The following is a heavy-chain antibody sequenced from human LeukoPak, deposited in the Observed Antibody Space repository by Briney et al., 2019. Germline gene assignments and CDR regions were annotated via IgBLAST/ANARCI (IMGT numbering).Heavy chain of an antibody. J-gene: IGHJ4*02. Sequence: PGGSLRLSCAASGFTFSSYWMSWVRQAPGKGLEWVSGISGSGGNTYYADSVKGRFTISRDNSKNTLYLQMNSLRAEDTAVYYCAKDGKTRNWNYFQAKPVYWGQGTLVTVSS. D-gene: IGHD1-7*01. CDR2: ISGSGGNT. CDR3: AKDGKTRNWNYFQAKPVY. V-gene: IGHV3-23*01. CDR1: GFTFSSYW.